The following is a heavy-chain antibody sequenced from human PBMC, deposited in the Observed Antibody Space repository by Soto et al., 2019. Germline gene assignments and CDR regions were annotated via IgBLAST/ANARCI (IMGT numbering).Heavy chain of an antibody. J-gene: IGHJ4*02. CDR1: GGSISSYY. V-gene: IGHV4-59*08. CDR3: ARHLPYCGGDCYSLDY. CDR2: IYYSAST. Sequence: QVQLQESGPGLVKPSETLSLTCTVSGGSISSYYWSWIRQPPGKGLEWIGYIYYSASTNYSPSLKSRVTISVDTSKNQFSLNLSSLTAADTAVYYCARHLPYCGGDCYSLDYWGQGTLVTVSS. D-gene: IGHD2-21*02.